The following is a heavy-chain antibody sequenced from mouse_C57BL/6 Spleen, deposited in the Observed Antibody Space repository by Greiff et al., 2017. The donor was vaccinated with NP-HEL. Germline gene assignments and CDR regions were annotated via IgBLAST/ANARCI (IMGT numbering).Heavy chain of an antibody. CDR1: GYAFSSSW. CDR2: IYPGDGDT. V-gene: IGHV1-82*01. J-gene: IGHJ2*01. CDR3: ARSYYGSSLFDD. D-gene: IGHD1-1*01. Sequence: QVQLQQSGPELVKPGASVKISCKASGYAFSSSWMNWVKQRPGKGLEWIGRIYPGDGDTNYNGKFKGKATLTADKSSSTAYMQLSSLTSEDSAVYFCARSYYGSSLFDDWGQGTTLTVSS.